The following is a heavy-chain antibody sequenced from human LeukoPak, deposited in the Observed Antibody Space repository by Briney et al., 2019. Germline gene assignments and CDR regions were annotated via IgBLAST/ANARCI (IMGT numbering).Heavy chain of an antibody. CDR3: AKDRAKTCMADS. Sequence: GGSLSLSCAASGFTFNNYAMSWIRQVPGKGLEWVSAIGDYGGHIYYADSVKGRSTISRDNSKNTVHMQMNRLRADDTAIYYGAKDRAKTCMADSWRLGTGVTVSS. CDR1: GFTFNNYA. J-gene: IGHJ5*01. CDR2: IGDYGGHI. D-gene: IGHD2-8*01. V-gene: IGHV3-23*01.